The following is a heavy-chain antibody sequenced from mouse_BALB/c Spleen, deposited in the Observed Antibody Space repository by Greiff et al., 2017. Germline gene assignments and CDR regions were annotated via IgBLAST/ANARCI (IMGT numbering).Heavy chain of an antibody. V-gene: IGHV5-17*02. Sequence: EVMLVESGGGLVQPGGSRKLSCAASGFTFSSFGMHWVRQAPEKGLEWVAYISSGSSTIYYADTVKGRFTISRDNPKNTLFLQMTSLRSEDTAMYYCAREQIYYGNYGPYYFDYWGQGTTLTVSS. CDR1: GFTFSSFG. CDR2: ISSGSSTI. D-gene: IGHD2-1*01. J-gene: IGHJ2*01. CDR3: AREQIYYGNYGPYYFDY.